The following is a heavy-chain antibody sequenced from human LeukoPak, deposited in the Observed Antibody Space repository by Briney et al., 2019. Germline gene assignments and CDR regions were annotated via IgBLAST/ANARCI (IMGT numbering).Heavy chain of an antibody. D-gene: IGHD2-2*01. V-gene: IGHV3-30*02. J-gene: IGHJ5*02. CDR1: GFTFSSYG. Sequence: GGSLRLTCAASGFTFSSYGMHWVRQAPGKGLEWVAFIRYDGSNKYYADSVKGRFTISRDNSKNTLYLQMNSLRAEDTAVYYCAKERRVVVPAALDWFDPWGQGTLVTVSS. CDR3: AKERRVVVPAALDWFDP. CDR2: IRYDGSNK.